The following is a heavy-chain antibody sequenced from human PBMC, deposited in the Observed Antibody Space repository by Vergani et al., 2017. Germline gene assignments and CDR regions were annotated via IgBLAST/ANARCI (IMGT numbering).Heavy chain of an antibody. CDR1: GFTFSSYA. CDR2: ISGSGGRT. V-gene: IGHV3-23*01. J-gene: IGHJ1*01. Sequence: EVQLLESGGGLVQPGGSLRLSCAASGFTFSSYAMSWVRQAPGKGLEWVSGISGSGGRTYYADSVKGRFTISRDNSKNTLYLQMNSLRAEDTAVYYCARKEGASSGYYQGQEYFQNWGQGTLVTVSS. D-gene: IGHD3-22*01. CDR3: ARKEGASSGYYQGQEYFQN.